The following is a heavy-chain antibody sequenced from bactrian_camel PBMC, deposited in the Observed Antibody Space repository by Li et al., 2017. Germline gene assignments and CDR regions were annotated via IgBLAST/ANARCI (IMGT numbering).Heavy chain of an antibody. J-gene: IGHJ6*01. CDR2: IDRRSSST. CDR3: AVEGSGAYCSLRALPLGY. V-gene: IGHV3S1*01. CDR1: GYTYSRYC. Sequence: VQLVESGGGSVEAGGSLRLSCVASGYTYSRYCMAWLRQAPGKEREVVAVIDRRSSSTTYIDSVKGRFTISKDDVKQTLYLQMNSLKFEDTAMYYCAVEGSGAYCSLRALPLGYWDQGTQVTVS. D-gene: IGHD3*01.